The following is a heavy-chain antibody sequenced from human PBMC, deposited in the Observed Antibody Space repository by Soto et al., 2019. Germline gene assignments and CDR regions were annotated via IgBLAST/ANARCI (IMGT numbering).Heavy chain of an antibody. V-gene: IGHV1-24*01. CDR2: FDPEDDEM. Sequence: QVQLVQSGAEVKKPGASVKVSCKVSGHALAELSIHWVRQTPGTGLEWMGGFDPEDDEMIYAQKFQGRVTMTEDTSTDTAYMELRSLRSEDTAVYYWWTVVLVPAAIIPYHSDYWGQGTLVTVSS. CDR1: GHALAELS. CDR3: WTVVLVPAAIIPYHSDY. D-gene: IGHD2-2*02. J-gene: IGHJ4*02.